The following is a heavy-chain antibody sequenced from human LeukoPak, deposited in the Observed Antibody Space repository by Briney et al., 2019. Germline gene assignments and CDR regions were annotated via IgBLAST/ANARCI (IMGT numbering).Heavy chain of an antibody. Sequence: SETLSLTCTVSGGSISSYYWSWIRQPPGKGLEWIGYIYFSGSTNYNPSLKSRVTISVDTSKNQFSLKLSSVTAADTAVYYCASHLRGSGWGGLLLGGQGPLVPVSS. D-gene: IGHD6-19*01. CDR1: GGSISSYY. CDR2: IYFSGST. CDR3: ASHLRGSGWGGLLL. V-gene: IGHV4-59*01. J-gene: IGHJ4*02.